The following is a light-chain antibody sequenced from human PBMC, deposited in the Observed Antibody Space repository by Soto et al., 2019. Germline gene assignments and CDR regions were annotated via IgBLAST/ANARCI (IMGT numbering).Light chain of an antibody. CDR1: SSNFGSNY. CDR3: AAWDNSLSGVV. J-gene: IGLJ2*01. CDR2: RND. V-gene: IGLV1-47*01. Sequence: QSVVTQPPSASGTPGQRVTISCSGSSSNFGSNYVYWYQQLPGTAPKLLIYRNDQRPSGVPDRFSGSKSGTSPSLAISGLRSEDEADYYCAAWDNSLSGVVFGGGTKLTVL.